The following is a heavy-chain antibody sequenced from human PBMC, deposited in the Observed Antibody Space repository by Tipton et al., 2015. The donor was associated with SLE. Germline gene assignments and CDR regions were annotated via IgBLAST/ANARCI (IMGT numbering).Heavy chain of an antibody. J-gene: IGHJ6*03. CDR1: GGSISSSSYY. Sequence: TLSLTCTVSGGSISSSSYYWGWVRQPPGKGLEWIGSIYYSGSTYYNPSLKSRVTISVDTSKNQFSLKLSSVTAADTAVYYCARGMRDGYYYYYYMDVWGKGTTVTVSS. CDR3: ARGMRDGYYYYYYMDV. V-gene: IGHV4-39*07. CDR2: IYYSGST. D-gene: IGHD3-10*01.